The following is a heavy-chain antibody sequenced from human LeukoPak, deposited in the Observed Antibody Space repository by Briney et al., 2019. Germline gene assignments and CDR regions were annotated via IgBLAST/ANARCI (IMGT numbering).Heavy chain of an antibody. J-gene: IGHJ4*02. D-gene: IGHD6-19*01. CDR2: IYPGDSDT. V-gene: IGHV5-51*01. CDR3: ASYTAVAGFDYFDY. CDR1: GYSFTSYW. Sequence: GEPLKISCKGSGYSFTSYWIGWVRQMPGKGLEWMEIIYPGDSDTRYSPSFQGQVTISADKSISTAYLQWSSLKASDTAMYYCASYTAVAGFDYFDYWGQGTLVTVSS.